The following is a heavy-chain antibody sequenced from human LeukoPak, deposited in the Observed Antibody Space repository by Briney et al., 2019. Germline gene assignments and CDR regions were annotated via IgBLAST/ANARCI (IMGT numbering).Heavy chain of an antibody. CDR3: AGGAWSTMVRGVIMPWGLDY. CDR2: INPSGGST. D-gene: IGHD3-10*01. CDR1: GYTFTSYY. Sequence: ASVKVSCKASGYTFTSYYMHWVRQAPGQGLEWMGIINPSGGSTSYAQKFQGRVTMTRDTSTSTVYMELSSLRSEDTAVYYCAGGAWSTMVRGVIMPWGLDYWGQGTLVTVSS. J-gene: IGHJ4*02. V-gene: IGHV1-46*01.